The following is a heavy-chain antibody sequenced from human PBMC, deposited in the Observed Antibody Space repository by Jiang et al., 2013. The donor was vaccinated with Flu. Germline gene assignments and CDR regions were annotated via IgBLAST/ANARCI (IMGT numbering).Heavy chain of an antibody. D-gene: IGHD6-13*01. CDR3: ARDRPYSSSWYLNAFDI. CDR2: YYRSKWYN. J-gene: IGHJ3*02. V-gene: IGHV6-1*01. Sequence: YYRSKWYNDYAVSVKSRITINPDTSKNQFSLQLNSVTPEDTAVYYCARDRPYSSSWYLNAFDIWGQGTMVTVSS.